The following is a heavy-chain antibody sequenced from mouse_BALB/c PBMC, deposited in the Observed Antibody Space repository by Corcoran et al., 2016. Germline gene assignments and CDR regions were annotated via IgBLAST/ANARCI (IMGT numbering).Heavy chain of an antibody. J-gene: IGHJ4*01. CDR3: ARLIATVDYYAMDY. D-gene: IGHD1-1*01. V-gene: IGHV1-84*02. Sequence: QIQLQQSGPELVKPGASVKISCKASGYTFPNYYINWVKQKPGRGLEWIGWIYPGSGNTKYNEKFKGKATLTVDTSPSTAYMQLSSLTSEDTAVYFCARLIATVDYYAMDYWGQGTSVTVSS. CDR2: IYPGSGNT. CDR1: GYTFPNYY.